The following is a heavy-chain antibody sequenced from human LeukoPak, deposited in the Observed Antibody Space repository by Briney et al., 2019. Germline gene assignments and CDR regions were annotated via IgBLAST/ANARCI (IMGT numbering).Heavy chain of an antibody. D-gene: IGHD3-10*01. CDR3: ARASRWDYYGSGMSNY. V-gene: IGHV3-48*04. J-gene: IGHJ4*02. CDR2: ISSSGSTI. CDR1: GFTFSSYW. Sequence: GGSLRLSCAASGFTFSSYWMSWVRQAPGKGLEWVSYISSSGSTIYYADSVKGRFTISRDNAKNSLYLQMNSLRAEDTAVYYCARASRWDYYGSGMSNYWGQGTLVTVSS.